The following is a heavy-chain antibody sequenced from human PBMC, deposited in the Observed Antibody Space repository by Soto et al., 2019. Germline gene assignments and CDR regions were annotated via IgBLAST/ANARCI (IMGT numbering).Heavy chain of an antibody. V-gene: IGHV2-5*02. J-gene: IGHJ6*02. CDR1: GFSLSTSGVG. CDR2: IYWDDDK. D-gene: IGHD2-2*01. Sequence: SGPTLVNPTQTLTLTCTFSGFSLSTSGVGVGWIRQPPGKALEWLALIYWDDDKRYSPSLKSRLTITKDTSKNQVVLTMTNMDPVDTATYYCARNRIVLVPAEGYYYYGMGVWGQGTTVTVSS. CDR3: ARNRIVLVPAEGYYYYGMGV.